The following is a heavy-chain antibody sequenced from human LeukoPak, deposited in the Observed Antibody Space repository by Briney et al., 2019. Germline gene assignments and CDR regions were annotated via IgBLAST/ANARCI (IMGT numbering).Heavy chain of an antibody. CDR2: IYYSGST. Sequence: SETLSLTCTVSGGSISSYYWSWIRQPPGKGLEWIGYIYYSGSTNYNPSLKSRVTISVDTSKNQFSLKLSSVTAADTAMYYCARGGRYCSSTSCYRLGGYFDYWGQGTLVTVSS. J-gene: IGHJ4*02. V-gene: IGHV4-59*12. CDR3: ARGGRYCSSTSCYRLGGYFDY. CDR1: GGSISSYY. D-gene: IGHD2-2*01.